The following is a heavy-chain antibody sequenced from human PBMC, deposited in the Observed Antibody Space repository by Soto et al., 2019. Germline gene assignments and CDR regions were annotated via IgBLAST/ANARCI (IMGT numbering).Heavy chain of an antibody. D-gene: IGHD1-1*01. CDR2: IYSGGST. CDR3: ARDNKVHRISCVCYYHYGMDF. CDR1: GVTVSSNY. J-gene: IGHJ6*02. Sequence: GGSLRLSCAASGVTVSSNYMSWVRQAPGKGLEWVSVIYSGGSTYYADSVKGRFTISRHNSKNTLYLQMNSLRAEDTAVYYCARDNKVHRISCVCYYHYGMDFWGQGTTVTGSS. V-gene: IGHV3-53*04.